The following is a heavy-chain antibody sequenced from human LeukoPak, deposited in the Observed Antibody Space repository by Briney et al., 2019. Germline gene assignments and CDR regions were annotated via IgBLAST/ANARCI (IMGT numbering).Heavy chain of an antibody. D-gene: IGHD3-10*01. CDR3: VKEHVDRAFTRSFEI. V-gene: IGHV3-23*01. Sequence: GGSLRLSCAASGFTFSTNPMSWVRRAPGKGREWVSAISPDNTYYADSVKRRFTISRDDSKNTVYLQMNSPSAEDTARYYCVKEHVDRAFTRSFEIWGQGTVVTVSS. CDR1: GFTFSTNP. J-gene: IGHJ3*02. CDR2: ISPDNT.